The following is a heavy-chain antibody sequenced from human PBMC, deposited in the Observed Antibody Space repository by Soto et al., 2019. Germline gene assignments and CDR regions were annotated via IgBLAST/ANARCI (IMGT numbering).Heavy chain of an antibody. CDR2: INHSGST. D-gene: IGHD4-17*01. V-gene: IGHV4-34*01. CDR1: GGSFSGYY. J-gene: IGHJ6*02. CDR3: ARGSKGKSDYGNYYYSGMDF. Sequence: QVQLQQWGAGLLKPSETLSLTCAVYGGSFSGYYWSWIRQPPGKGLEWIGEINHSGSTNYNPSLKSRVTISLDTSKNQFSLKLSSVTAADTAVYYCARGSKGKSDYGNYYYSGMDFWGQGTTATVSS.